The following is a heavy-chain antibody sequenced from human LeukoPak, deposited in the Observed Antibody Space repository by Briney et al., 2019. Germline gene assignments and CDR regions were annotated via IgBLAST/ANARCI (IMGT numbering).Heavy chain of an antibody. CDR3: ARDEEGAMDY. V-gene: IGHV3-30*04. D-gene: IGHD1-26*01. Sequence: HPGGSLRLSCAASGFTFSSYAMHWVRQAPGKGLEWVAVISYDGSNKYYADSVKGRFTISRDNSKNTLYLQMNSLRAEDAAVYYCARDEEGAMDYWGQGTLVTVSS. J-gene: IGHJ4*02. CDR2: ISYDGSNK. CDR1: GFTFSSYA.